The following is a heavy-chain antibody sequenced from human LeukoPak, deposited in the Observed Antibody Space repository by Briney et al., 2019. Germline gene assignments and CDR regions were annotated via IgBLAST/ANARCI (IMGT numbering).Heavy chain of an antibody. D-gene: IGHD3-22*01. CDR3: AREGSGSGYYDAFDI. Sequence: PSETLSLTCTVSGGSISSGGYYWRWIRQHPGKGLEWIGYIYYSGSTYYNPSLKSRVTISVDTSKNQFSLKLSSVTAADTAVYYCAREGSGSGYYDAFDIWGQGTMVTVSS. CDR2: IYYSGST. J-gene: IGHJ3*02. CDR1: GGSISSGGYY. V-gene: IGHV4-31*03.